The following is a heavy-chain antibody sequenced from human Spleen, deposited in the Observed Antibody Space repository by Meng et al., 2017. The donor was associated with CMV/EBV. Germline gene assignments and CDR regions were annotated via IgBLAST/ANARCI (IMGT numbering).Heavy chain of an antibody. CDR3: ARDELAIVARMSNWFDP. D-gene: IGHD5-12*01. CDR1: GGTFNDYA. V-gene: IGHV1-69*10. J-gene: IGHJ5*02. Sequence: SVKVSCKASGGTFNDYAIIWVRQAPGQGLEWMGVILPTSGITDYAQKFQGRATITADKSTSTAYIELSSLRSEDTAVYYCARDELAIVARMSNWFDPWGQGTLVTVSS. CDR2: ILPTSGIT.